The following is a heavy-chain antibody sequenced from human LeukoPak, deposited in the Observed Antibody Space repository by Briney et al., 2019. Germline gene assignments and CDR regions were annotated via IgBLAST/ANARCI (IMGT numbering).Heavy chain of an antibody. CDR3: ARGSGREIMYYYYMDV. J-gene: IGHJ6*03. D-gene: IGHD3-10*01. CDR2: ISSSGSTI. Sequence: PGGSPRLSCAASGFTFSDYYMSWIRQAPGKGLEWVSYISSSGSTIYYADSVKGRFTISRDNAKNSLYLQMNSLRAEDTAVYYCARGSGREIMYYYYMDVWGKGTTVTVSS. CDR1: GFTFSDYY. V-gene: IGHV3-11*01.